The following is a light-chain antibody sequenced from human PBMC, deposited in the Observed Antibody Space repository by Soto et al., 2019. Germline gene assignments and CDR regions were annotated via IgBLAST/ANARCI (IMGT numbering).Light chain of an antibody. V-gene: IGLV1-44*01. CDR1: SSNIGSNV. CDR2: SNN. Sequence: QSGLTQPPSASGTPGQRVTISCSGNSSNIGSNVVNWFQHLPGTPPKLRIYSNNQRPSGVPDRFSGSKSGTSASLAISGIQSEDAADYYCATWDDSLNGYVFGTGTKVTVL. J-gene: IGLJ1*01. CDR3: ATWDDSLNGYV.